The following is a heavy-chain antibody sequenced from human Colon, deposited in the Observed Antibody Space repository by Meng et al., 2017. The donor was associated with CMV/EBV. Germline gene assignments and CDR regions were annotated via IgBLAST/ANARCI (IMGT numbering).Heavy chain of an antibody. D-gene: IGHD1-26*01. V-gene: IGHV3-30*04. J-gene: IGHJ1*01. CDR1: GFTFSSYA. CDR2: ISYDGSNK. Sequence: GGSLRLSCAASGFTFSSYAMHWVRQAPGKGLEWVAVISYDGSNKYYADSVKGRFTISRDNAKNTLYVQMKSLTAEDTAVYYCARGGSYYGRYLQLWGQGTLVTVSS. CDR3: ARGGSYYGRYLQL.